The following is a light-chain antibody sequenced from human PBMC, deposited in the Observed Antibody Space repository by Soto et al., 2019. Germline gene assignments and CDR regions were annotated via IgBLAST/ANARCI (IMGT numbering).Light chain of an antibody. CDR3: SSYTSSSPLGV. J-gene: IGLJ1*01. CDR1: SSDFGGYNY. Sequence: QSALTQPASVSGSPGQSITISCTGTSSDFGGYNYVSWYQQHPGKAPKLMIYEVSNRPSGVSNRFSGSKSGNTASLTISGLQAEDEADYYCSSYTSSSPLGVFGTGTKLTVL. CDR2: EVS. V-gene: IGLV2-14*01.